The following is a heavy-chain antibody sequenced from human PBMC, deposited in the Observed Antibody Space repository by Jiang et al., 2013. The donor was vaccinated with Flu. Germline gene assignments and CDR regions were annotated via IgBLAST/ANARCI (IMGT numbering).Heavy chain of an antibody. CDR2: IISWEH. J-gene: IGHJ3*01. Sequence: LEWIGHIISWEHLLQPSLKSRLITSVDMSKNQFSLKLTSVTAADTAVYFCARAPHNDSGNSGYKAFDVWGQGTKVIVSS. D-gene: IGHD3-22*01. V-gene: IGHV4-30-4*01. CDR3: ARAPHNDSGNSGYKAFDV.